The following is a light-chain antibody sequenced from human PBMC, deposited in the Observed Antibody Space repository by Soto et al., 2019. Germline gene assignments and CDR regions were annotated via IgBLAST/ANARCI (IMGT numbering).Light chain of an antibody. CDR3: QQYGYSPIT. Sequence: IVLTQSPGTLSLSPGEGATLSCRPGQSVSSKYSAWYRQKPGQAPRLLIYGASSRATGIPDKFSGSGSGTDFTLTIDGLEPEDSAVYYCQQYGYSPITFGQGTRLEIK. V-gene: IGKV3-20*01. CDR2: GAS. J-gene: IGKJ5*01. CDR1: QSVSSKY.